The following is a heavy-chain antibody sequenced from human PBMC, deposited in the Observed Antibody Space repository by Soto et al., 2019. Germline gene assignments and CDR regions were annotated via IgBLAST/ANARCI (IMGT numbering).Heavy chain of an antibody. J-gene: IGHJ4*02. CDR3: ARGLAYDRPITVAEPFDS. Sequence: SETLSLTCVVSGGSFSVYFWTWIRHSPGRGLEWIGEISHSGSRNYNPAFQSRVIISVDSSKNHVSLKLSSVTAADSATYFCARGLAYDRPITVAEPFDSWGQGTLVTVSS. D-gene: IGHD6-19*01. CDR2: ISHSGSR. V-gene: IGHV4-34*01. CDR1: GGSFSVYF.